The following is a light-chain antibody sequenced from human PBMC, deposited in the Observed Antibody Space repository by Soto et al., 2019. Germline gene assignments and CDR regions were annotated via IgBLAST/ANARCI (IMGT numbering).Light chain of an antibody. CDR2: DAY. Sequence: EIVLTQSPATLSSSPGETATLSCRASQSFRGLLAWYQQKPGQAPRLLIYDAYNRATGIPPRFSGSGSGTDFTLTISSLEPEDSAVYYCQQRHMWPITFGQGTRRRL. V-gene: IGKV3-11*01. CDR3: QQRHMWPIT. CDR1: QSFRGL. J-gene: IGKJ5*01.